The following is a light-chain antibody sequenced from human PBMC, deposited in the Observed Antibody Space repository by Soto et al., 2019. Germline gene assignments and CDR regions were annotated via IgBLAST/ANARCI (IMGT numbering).Light chain of an antibody. V-gene: IGKV3-20*01. CDR2: GVS. Sequence: EIVLTQSPGTLSLSPGERATLSCRASQSVSSSYLAWYQQKPGQAPRLLIYGVSSRATGIPDRVSGSGSGTDVTLTISRLEPEDFAVYYCQQYDSSQWTFGQGTKVEIK. J-gene: IGKJ1*01. CDR3: QQYDSSQWT. CDR1: QSVSSSY.